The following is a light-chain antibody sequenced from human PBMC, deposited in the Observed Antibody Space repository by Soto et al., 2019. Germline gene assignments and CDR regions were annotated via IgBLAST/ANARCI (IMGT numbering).Light chain of an antibody. CDR2: GAS. J-gene: IGKJ4*02. CDR3: QQYNNWLST. V-gene: IGKV3-15*01. CDR1: QSVSSN. Sequence: EIVMTQSPATLSVSPGERATLSCRASQSVSSNLACYQQKPGQAPGLLIYGASTRATGIPARFSGSGSGTEFTLTISSLQSEDFAVYYCQQYNNWLSTFGGGTKVVIK.